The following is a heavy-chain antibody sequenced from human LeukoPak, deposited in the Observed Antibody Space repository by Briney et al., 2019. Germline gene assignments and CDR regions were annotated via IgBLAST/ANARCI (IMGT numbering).Heavy chain of an antibody. CDR2: INSDGSST. V-gene: IGHV3-74*01. D-gene: IGHD4-17*01. CDR3: ARVRYGDYVRYFDY. CDR1: GFTFSSYW. Sequence: GGSLRLSCAASGFTFSSYWMHWVRQAPGKGLVWVSRINSDGSSTSYADSVKGRFTISRDNAKNTLYLQMNSLRAEDTAVYHCARVRYGDYVRYFDYWGQGTLVTVSS. J-gene: IGHJ4*02.